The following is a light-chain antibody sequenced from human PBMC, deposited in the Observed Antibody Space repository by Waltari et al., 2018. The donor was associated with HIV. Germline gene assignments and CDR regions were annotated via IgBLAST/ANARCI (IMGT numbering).Light chain of an antibody. CDR3: AAWDDRLSVV. V-gene: IGLV1-44*01. Sequence: QSVLTQPPSASGTPGQRVTISCSGRSSRIDINTDNWYQQRPGTAPKLLIYNNNQRPSGVPDRFSGSKSGTSASLAISGLQSEDEADYFCAAWDDRLSVVFGGGTKLTVL. J-gene: IGLJ3*02. CDR2: NNN. CDR1: SSRIDINT.